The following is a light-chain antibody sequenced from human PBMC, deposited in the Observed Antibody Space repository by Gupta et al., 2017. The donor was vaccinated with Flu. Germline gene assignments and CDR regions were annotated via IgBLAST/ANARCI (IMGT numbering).Light chain of an antibody. J-gene: IGLJ3*02. Sequence: SSVLTQPPSVSVAPGQTARITFGGHNTVRKSVHWYQQKPGHAPVVVVHDATDRPAGSPERVSGSSSGNTATLIISRVEAGDEADYYCQVWEGDSDHVWVFGGGTKRTVL. V-gene: IGLV3-21*02. CDR2: DAT. CDR3: QVWEGDSDHVWV. CDR1: NTVRKS.